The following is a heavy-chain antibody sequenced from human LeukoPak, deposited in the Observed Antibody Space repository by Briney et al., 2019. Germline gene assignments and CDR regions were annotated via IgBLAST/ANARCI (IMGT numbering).Heavy chain of an antibody. CDR3: VRDGVGATTYFGYFDH. D-gene: IGHD1-26*01. CDR2: ISSSDGGT. V-gene: IGHV3-23*01. Sequence: GSLRLSCAGSGFTFSSYAMAWVRQTPEKGLEWVAIISSSDGGTYYIDSVKGRFTISRDNSKNTLYLQMNSLRAEDTAVYYCVRDGVGATTYFGYFDHWGQGNLVTVSS. CDR1: GFTFSSYA. J-gene: IGHJ4*02.